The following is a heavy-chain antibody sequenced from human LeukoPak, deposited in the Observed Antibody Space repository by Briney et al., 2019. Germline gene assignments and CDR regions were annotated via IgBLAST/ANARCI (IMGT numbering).Heavy chain of an antibody. CDR3: AKGSSGWSTDAFDI. CDR1: GFTFDDYA. Sequence: PGGSLRLSCAASGFTFDDYAMHWVRQAPRKGLEWVSGINWNTNSIKYADSVKGRFTISRDNAKNSLYLQMNSLRAEDTAFYYCAKGSSGWSTDAFDIWGQGTMVTVSS. D-gene: IGHD6-19*01. V-gene: IGHV3-9*01. CDR2: INWNTNSI. J-gene: IGHJ3*02.